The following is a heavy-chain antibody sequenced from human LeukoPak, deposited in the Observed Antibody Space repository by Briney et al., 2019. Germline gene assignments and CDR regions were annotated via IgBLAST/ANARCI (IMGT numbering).Heavy chain of an antibody. D-gene: IGHD6-13*01. CDR3: AYSSSWYSGFDP. CDR1: GYTFTSYY. CDR2: INPSGGST. V-gene: IGHV1-46*03. J-gene: IGHJ5*02. Sequence: ASVKVSCKASGYTFTSYYMHWVRQAPGQGLGWMGIINPSGGSTSYAQKFQGRVTMTRDTSTSTVYMELSSLRSEDTAVYYCAYSSSWYSGFDPWGQGTLVTVSS.